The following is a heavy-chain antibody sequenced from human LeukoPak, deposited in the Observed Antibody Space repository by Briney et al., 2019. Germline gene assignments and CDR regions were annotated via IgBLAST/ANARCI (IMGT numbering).Heavy chain of an antibody. D-gene: IGHD4-17*01. V-gene: IGHV3-30*18. CDR3: ANYGDYQYFDN. CDR1: VYTLIEYG. J-gene: IGHJ4*02. Sequence: LRRGLRVSCVEPVYTLIEYGICWVCQGPRRGLERVAVISYDRTNKYYADSVKGQFTISRDNSKNTLYLQMNSLKTDDTAVYYCANYGDYQYFDNWGQGTPVTVSS. CDR2: ISYDRTNK.